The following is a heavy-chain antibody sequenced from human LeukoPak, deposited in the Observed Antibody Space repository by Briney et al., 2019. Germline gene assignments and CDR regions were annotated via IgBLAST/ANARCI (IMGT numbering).Heavy chain of an antibody. CDR2: INPNSGGT. Sequence: ASVTVSCTASGYTFTVYYMHWVRQAPGQGLEWMGWINPNSGGTNYAQKFQGRVTMTRDTSISTAYMELSRLRSDDTAVYYCARDGSSSWYLGFNWFDPWGQGTLVTVSS. CDR3: ARDGSSSWYLGFNWFDP. D-gene: IGHD6-13*01. CDR1: GYTFTVYY. J-gene: IGHJ5*02. V-gene: IGHV1-2*02.